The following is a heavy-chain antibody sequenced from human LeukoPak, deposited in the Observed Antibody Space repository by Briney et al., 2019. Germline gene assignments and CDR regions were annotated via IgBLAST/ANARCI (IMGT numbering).Heavy chain of an antibody. Sequence: ASVNVSCKASGYTFTSYGISWVRQAPGQGLEWMGWISVHNGNPNYAQNLQGRVTMTTDTSTGTAYIELRSLRSDDTAVYYCARDGNSSPDYWGQGTLVTVSS. CDR3: ARDGNSSPDY. D-gene: IGHD6-6*01. J-gene: IGHJ4*02. CDR2: ISVHNGNP. CDR1: GYTFTSYG. V-gene: IGHV1-18*01.